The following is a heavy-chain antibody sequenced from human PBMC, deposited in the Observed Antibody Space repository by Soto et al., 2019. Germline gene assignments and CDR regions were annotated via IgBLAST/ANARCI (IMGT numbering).Heavy chain of an antibody. Sequence: SETLSLTCAVYGGSFSGYYWSWIRQPPGKGLEWIGEINHSGSTNYNPSLKSRVTISVDTSKNQFSLKLSSVTAADTAVYYCASVMVSDWGQGTLVTVSS. J-gene: IGHJ4*02. V-gene: IGHV4-34*01. CDR1: GGSFSGYY. CDR2: INHSGST. D-gene: IGHD2-8*01. CDR3: ASVMVSD.